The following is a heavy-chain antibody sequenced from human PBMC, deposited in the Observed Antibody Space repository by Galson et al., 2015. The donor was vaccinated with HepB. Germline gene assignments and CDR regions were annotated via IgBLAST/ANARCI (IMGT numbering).Heavy chain of an antibody. D-gene: IGHD6-19*01. V-gene: IGHV3-9*01. CDR3: VRSSGRPDY. J-gene: IGHJ4*02. CDR1: GFTFEDYA. Sequence: SLRLSCAASGFTFEDYAMHWVRQGPGKGLEWVSGISWKSGSIGYADFVKGRFTISRDNAKNSLYLQMNSLRAEDTAVYYCVRSSGRPDYWGPGTLVTVSS. CDR2: ISWKSGSI.